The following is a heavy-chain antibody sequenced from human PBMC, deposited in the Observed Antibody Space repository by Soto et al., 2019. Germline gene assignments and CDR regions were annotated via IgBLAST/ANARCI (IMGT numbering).Heavy chain of an antibody. D-gene: IGHD4-17*01. Sequence: QVQLQESGPGLVKPSETLSLTCTVSGGSISSYYWSWIRQPPGKGLEWIGYIYYSGSTNYNPSLKSRVTISVDTSKNQFSLKLSSVTAADTAVYYCARVYGGALDYWGQGTLVTVSS. J-gene: IGHJ4*02. CDR3: ARVYGGALDY. CDR1: GGSISSYY. CDR2: IYYSGST. V-gene: IGHV4-59*01.